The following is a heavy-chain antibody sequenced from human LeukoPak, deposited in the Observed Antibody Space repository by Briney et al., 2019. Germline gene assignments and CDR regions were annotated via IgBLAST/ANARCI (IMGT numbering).Heavy chain of an antibody. J-gene: IGHJ4*02. CDR2: IYHSGST. V-gene: IGHV4-38-2*01. D-gene: IGHD2-2*01. CDR3: ARGGPAAIDY. Sequence: PSETLSLTCAVSGYSISSGHYWGWIRQPPGKGLEWIGSIYHSGSTYYNPSLKSRVTISVDTSKNQFSLKLSSVTAADTAVYYCARGGPAAIDYWGQGTLVTVSS. CDR1: GYSISSGHY.